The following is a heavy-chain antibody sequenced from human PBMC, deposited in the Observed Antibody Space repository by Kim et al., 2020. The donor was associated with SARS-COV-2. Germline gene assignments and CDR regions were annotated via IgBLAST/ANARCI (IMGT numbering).Heavy chain of an antibody. CDR3: ARDGYGSGSYSRGPYDY. D-gene: IGHD3-10*01. J-gene: IGHJ4*02. CDR2: ISVSSNYI. V-gene: IGHV3-21*01. Sequence: GGSLRLSCAAAGFTFSSYSMSWVRQAPGKGLEWLSCISVSSNYIYYADSVKGRFTISRDNARNSLFLQMNSPGAEDTAVYYCARDGYGSGSYSRGPYDYWGQGTLVTVSS. CDR1: GFTFSSYS.